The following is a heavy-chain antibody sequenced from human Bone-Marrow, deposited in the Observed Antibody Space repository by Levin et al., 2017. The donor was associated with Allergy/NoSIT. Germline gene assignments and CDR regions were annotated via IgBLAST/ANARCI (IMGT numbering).Heavy chain of an antibody. CDR1: GGSISSTY. J-gene: IGHJ6*02. Sequence: SETLSLTCTVSGGSISSTYWSWVRQPPGKGLEWIGFISHSGDTTYNPSLKSRVPISVDTSKNQFSLTLTSVTAADPAVYFCAGDNIAVTGMLYYNGMDVWGQGTAVTVS. V-gene: IGHV4-59*12. CDR2: ISHSGDT. D-gene: IGHD6-19*01. CDR3: AGDNIAVTGMLYYNGMDV.